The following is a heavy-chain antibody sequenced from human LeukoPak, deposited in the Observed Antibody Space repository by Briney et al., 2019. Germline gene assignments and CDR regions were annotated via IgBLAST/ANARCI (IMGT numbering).Heavy chain of an antibody. J-gene: IGHJ6*02. CDR2: ISGSGGST. D-gene: IGHD3-10*01. V-gene: IGHV3-23*01. CDR1: GFTFSSYA. CDR3: AKSMVRGVMGYYYGMDV. Sequence: GGSLRLSCAASGFTFSSYAMSWARQAPGKGLEWVSVISGSGGSTYYADSVKGRFTISRDNSKNTLYLQMNSLRAEDTAVYYCAKSMVRGVMGYYYGMDVWGQGTTVTVSS.